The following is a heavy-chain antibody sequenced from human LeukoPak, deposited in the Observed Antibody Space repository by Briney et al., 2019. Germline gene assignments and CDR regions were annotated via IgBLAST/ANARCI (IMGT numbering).Heavy chain of an antibody. V-gene: IGHV4-59*12. CDR3: ARVVSGDSDNWFDP. D-gene: IGHD3-10*01. CDR1: GGSISSYY. CDR2: FYYSGST. Sequence: SETLSLTCTVSGGSISSYYWRWIRQPPGRGLEWIGYFYYSGSTNYNPSLKSRVTMSVDTSKNQFSLKLSSVTAADTAVCYCARVVSGDSDNWFDPWGQGTLVTISS. J-gene: IGHJ5*02.